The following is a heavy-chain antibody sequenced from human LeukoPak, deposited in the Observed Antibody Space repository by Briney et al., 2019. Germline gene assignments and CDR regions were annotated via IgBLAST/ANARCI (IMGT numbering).Heavy chain of an antibody. J-gene: IGHJ4*02. CDR2: ISAYNGNT. CDR1: GYTFTSYG. CDR3: ARGVHMYDFWSGYFPTYYFDY. Sequence: ASVKVSCKASGYTFTSYGISWVRQAPGQGLEWMGWISAYNGNTNYAQKLQGRVTMTTDTSTSTAYMELRSLRSDDTAVYYCARGVHMYDFWSGYFPTYYFDYWGQGTLVTVSS. D-gene: IGHD3-3*01. V-gene: IGHV1-18*01.